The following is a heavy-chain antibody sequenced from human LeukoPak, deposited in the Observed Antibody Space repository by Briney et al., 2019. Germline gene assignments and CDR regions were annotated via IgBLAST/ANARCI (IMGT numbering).Heavy chain of an antibody. CDR1: GYTFTGYY. J-gene: IGHJ6*03. CDR2: IIPIFGTA. CDR3: ARSTEGPAATYYYYYYMDV. V-gene: IGHV1-69*13. D-gene: IGHD2-2*01. Sequence: ASVKVSCKASGYTFTGYYMHWVRQAPGQGLEWMGGIIPIFGTADYAQKFQGRVTITADESTSTAYMELSSLRSEDTAVYYCARSTEGPAATYYYYYYMDVWGKGTTVTVSS.